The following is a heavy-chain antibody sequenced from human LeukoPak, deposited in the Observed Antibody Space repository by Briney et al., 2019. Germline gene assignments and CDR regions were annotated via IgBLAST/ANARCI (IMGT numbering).Heavy chain of an antibody. CDR3: AKDISAAAGTDAFDI. J-gene: IGHJ3*02. V-gene: IGHV3-9*01. D-gene: IGHD6-13*01. CDR1: GFTFDDYA. Sequence: GGSLRLSCAASGFTFDDYAMHWVRQAPRKGLEWVSGISWNSGSIGYADSVKGRFTISRDNAKNSLYLQMNSLRAEDTALYYCAKDISAAAGTDAFDIWGQGTMVTVSS. CDR2: ISWNSGSI.